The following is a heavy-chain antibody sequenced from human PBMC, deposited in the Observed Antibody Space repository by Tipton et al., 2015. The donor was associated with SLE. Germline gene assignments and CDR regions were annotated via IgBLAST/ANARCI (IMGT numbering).Heavy chain of an antibody. J-gene: IGHJ4*02. D-gene: IGHD3-22*01. V-gene: IGHV4-39*07. Sequence: TLSLTCPLSGGFISGSGYYWGWIRQPPGKGLEWIGNIYYSGSTNYNPSLKSRVTISVDTSKNQFSLKLTSVTAADTAVYYCARVPPGLYDTSGYYPYYFDYWGQGTLVTVSS. CDR1: GGFISGSGYY. CDR3: ARVPPGLYDTSGYYPYYFDY. CDR2: IYYSGST.